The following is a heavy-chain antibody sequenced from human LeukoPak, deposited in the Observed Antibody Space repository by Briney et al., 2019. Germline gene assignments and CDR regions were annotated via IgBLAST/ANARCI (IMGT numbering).Heavy chain of an antibody. J-gene: IGHJ4*02. D-gene: IGHD3-3*02. Sequence: GASLKISCKGSGSRFTSYWIGWVRPMPGKGLEWMGIIYPGDSDTRYSPSFQGQATISSDKSSSTGYLQWSSLKASNTATYYCARLALLECPDYWGQGTLVTVSS. CDR3: ARLALLECPDY. V-gene: IGHV5-51*01. CDR1: GSRFTSYW. CDR2: IYPGDSDT.